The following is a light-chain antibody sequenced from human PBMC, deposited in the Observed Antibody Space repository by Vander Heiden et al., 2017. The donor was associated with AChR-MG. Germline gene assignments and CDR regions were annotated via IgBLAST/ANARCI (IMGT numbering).Light chain of an antibody. Sequence: EIVMTQSPATLSVSPGERATLSSRASQSVSSNLAWYQQKPGQAPRLLIYGASTRATGIPARFSASGPGTEFTLTISSLQSEDFAVYYSQQYNNWERYTFDQGTKPEIK. CDR1: QSVSSN. J-gene: IGKJ2*01. V-gene: IGKV3-15*01. CDR2: GAS. CDR3: QQYNNWERYT.